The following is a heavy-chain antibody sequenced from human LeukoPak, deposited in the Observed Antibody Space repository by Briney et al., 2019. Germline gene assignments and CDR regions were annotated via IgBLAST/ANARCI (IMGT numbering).Heavy chain of an antibody. CDR1: GFTFSSYG. J-gene: IGHJ3*02. D-gene: IGHD3-9*01. Sequence: GGSLRLSCAASGFTFSSYGMHWVRQAPGKGLEWVAFIRYDGSNKYYADSVKGRFTISRDNSKNTLYLQMNSLRAEDTAVYYCAKDLAYYDILTGPNDAFDIWGQGTMVTVSS. CDR3: AKDLAYYDILTGPNDAFDI. CDR2: IRYDGSNK. V-gene: IGHV3-30*02.